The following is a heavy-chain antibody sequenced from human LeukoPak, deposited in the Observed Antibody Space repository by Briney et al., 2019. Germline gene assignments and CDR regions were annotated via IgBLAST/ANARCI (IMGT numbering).Heavy chain of an antibody. CDR3: AKDVYSNYYFDY. Sequence: GGSLRLSCAASGFTFSSYAMSWVRQAPGKGLEWVSDISGSGGSTYYADSVKGRFTISRDNSKNTLYLQMNSLRAEDTAVYYCAKDVYSNYYFDYWGQGTLVTVSS. D-gene: IGHD4-11*01. CDR1: GFTFSSYA. CDR2: ISGSGGST. V-gene: IGHV3-23*01. J-gene: IGHJ4*02.